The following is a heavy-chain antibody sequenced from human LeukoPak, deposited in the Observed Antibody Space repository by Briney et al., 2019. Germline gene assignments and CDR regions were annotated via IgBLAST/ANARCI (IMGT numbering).Heavy chain of an antibody. CDR1: GFTFISYV. CDR2: IWYDGSTK. CDR3: ARDRNWYLDY. Sequence: ERSLRLSCAASGFTFISYVMHWVRQAPGKGLEWVAVIWYDGSTKHYADSVKRRFTISRDNSKNTLYLQMNSLRAEDTAVYYCARDRNWYLDYWGQGTLVTVSS. D-gene: IGHD1-1*01. J-gene: IGHJ4*02. V-gene: IGHV3-33*01.